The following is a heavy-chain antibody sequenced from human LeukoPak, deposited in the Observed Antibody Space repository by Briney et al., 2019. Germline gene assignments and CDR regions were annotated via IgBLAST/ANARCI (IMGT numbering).Heavy chain of an antibody. J-gene: IGHJ4*02. V-gene: IGHV4-30-4*02. CDR1: GGSISSGDYY. Sequence: PSETLSLTCTVSGGSISSGDYYWSWIRQPPGKGLEWIGYIYYSGSTYYNPSLKSRVTISVDTSKNQFSLKLSSVTAADTAVYYCARVSYITMSLDYWGQGTLVTVSS. D-gene: IGHD3-10*02. CDR3: ARVSYITMSLDY. CDR2: IYYSGST.